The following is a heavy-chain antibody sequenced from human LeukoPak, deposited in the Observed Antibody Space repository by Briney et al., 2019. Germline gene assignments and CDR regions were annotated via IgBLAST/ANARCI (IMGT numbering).Heavy chain of an antibody. J-gene: IGHJ4*02. CDR2: MYYSGST. CDR1: GGSISSYY. D-gene: IGHD3-22*01. Sequence: SETLSLTCTVSGGSISSYYWTCIRQPPGKGLEWIGYMYYSGSTNYSPSLKSRVTISVDTSKNQFSLKLTSVTSADTAVYYCARGGYDSSGYYFDYWGQGTLVTVSS. CDR3: ARGGYDSSGYYFDY. V-gene: IGHV4-59*01.